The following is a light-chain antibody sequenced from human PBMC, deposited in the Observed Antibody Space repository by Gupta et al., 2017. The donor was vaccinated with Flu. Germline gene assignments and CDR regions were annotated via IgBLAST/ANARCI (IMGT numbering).Light chain of an antibody. CDR1: QSVGTS. J-gene: IGKJ4*02. Sequence: PATLSLSPGERASLSCRASQSVGTSLPRYQHRAGRVLRLLTYDGSNSVPAMLARFIGGRSVTHITLSIRSLDLADFAVHYCQQRTTWVRTFGEGTKVEIK. CDR3: QQRTTWVRT. V-gene: IGKV3-11*01. CDR2: DGS.